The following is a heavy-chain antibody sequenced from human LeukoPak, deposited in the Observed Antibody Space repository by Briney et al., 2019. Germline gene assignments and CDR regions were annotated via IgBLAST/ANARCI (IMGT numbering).Heavy chain of an antibody. D-gene: IGHD5-24*01. V-gene: IGHV3-66*01. CDR2: IYSGDTT. Sequence: GGSLRLSCAASGFTVSTNYMSWVRQAPGKGLEWVSVIYSGDTTFYADSVRGKFTISRDNSKNTLYLQMNSLRVEDTAVYYCARAGGWLQVSYYFDYWGQGTLVTVSS. CDR1: GFTVSTNY. CDR3: ARAGGWLQVSYYFDY. J-gene: IGHJ4*02.